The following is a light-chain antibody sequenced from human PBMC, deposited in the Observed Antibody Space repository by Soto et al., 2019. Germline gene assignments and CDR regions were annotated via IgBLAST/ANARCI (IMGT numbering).Light chain of an antibody. CDR3: AAWDDRVNGVG. V-gene: IGLV1-44*01. CDR1: SSNIGTYT. J-gene: IGLJ2*01. CDR2: TED. Sequence: QSVLTQPPSVSGTPGQSITISCSGSSSNIGTYTLNWYQHLPGTAPKLLFATEDQRPSGVADRFSGSKSGTSASLAISGLQSEDEADYYCAAWDDRVNGVGFGGGTKLTVL.